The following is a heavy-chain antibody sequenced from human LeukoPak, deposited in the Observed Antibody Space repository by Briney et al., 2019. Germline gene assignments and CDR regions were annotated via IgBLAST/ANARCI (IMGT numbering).Heavy chain of an antibody. V-gene: IGHV3-23*01. CDR1: GFTFSSYA. Sequence: GGSLRLSCAASGFTFSSYAMSWVRQAPRKGLEWVSAISGSGGSTYYADSVKGRFTISRDNSTNTLYLQMNSLRAEDTAVYYCAKPSRGYNAFDYWGQGTLVTVSS. D-gene: IGHD5-18*01. CDR3: AKPSRGYNAFDY. CDR2: ISGSGGST. J-gene: IGHJ4*02.